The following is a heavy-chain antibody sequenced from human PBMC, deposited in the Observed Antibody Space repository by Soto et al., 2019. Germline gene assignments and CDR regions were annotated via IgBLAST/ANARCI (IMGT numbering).Heavy chain of an antibody. CDR2: IYYSGST. Sequence: PSETLSLTCTVSGGSIGSYYWSWIRQPPGKGLEWIGYIYYSGSTNYNPSLKSRVTISVDTSKNQFSLKLSSVTAADTAVYYCARDTRNYDYVWGSYRSQDYYYYGMDVWGQGTTVTVSS. CDR3: ARDTRNYDYVWGSYRSQDYYYYGMDV. D-gene: IGHD3-16*02. J-gene: IGHJ6*02. V-gene: IGHV4-59*01. CDR1: GGSIGSYY.